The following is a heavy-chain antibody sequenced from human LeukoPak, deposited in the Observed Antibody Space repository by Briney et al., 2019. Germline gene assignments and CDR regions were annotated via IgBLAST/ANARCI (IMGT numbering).Heavy chain of an antibody. CDR2: IYYSGST. CDR1: GGSISNYY. J-gene: IGHJ5*02. Sequence: KPSETLSPTCTVSGGSISNYYWSWIRQPPGKGLEWIGYIYYSGSTNYNPSLKSRVTISVDTSKNQFSLKLSSVTAADTAVYYCARGSRRIAARPGVRFDPWGQGTLVTVSS. V-gene: IGHV4-59*01. D-gene: IGHD6-6*01. CDR3: ARGSRRIAARPGVRFDP.